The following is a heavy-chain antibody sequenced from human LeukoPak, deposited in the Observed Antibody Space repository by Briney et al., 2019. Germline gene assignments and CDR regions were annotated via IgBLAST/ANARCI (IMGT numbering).Heavy chain of an antibody. Sequence: ASVKVSCKASGYTFTTYGISWVRQAPGQGLEWMGWINTYIGNTKYAQRIQDRVTMTIDRSTTTAYMELGSLRSDDTAVYFCARTWGVLGGGKVDYFDFWGQGSLVTVSS. CDR1: GYTFTTYG. J-gene: IGHJ4*02. D-gene: IGHD3-16*01. CDR2: INTYIGNT. V-gene: IGHV1-18*01. CDR3: ARTWGVLGGGKVDYFDF.